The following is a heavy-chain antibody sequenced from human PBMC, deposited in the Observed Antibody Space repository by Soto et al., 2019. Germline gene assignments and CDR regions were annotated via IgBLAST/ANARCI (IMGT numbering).Heavy chain of an antibody. CDR3: ARSKGPLPYRSSSFDY. Sequence: KTSETLSLTCAVYGGSFSGYYWSWIRQPPGKGLEWIGYIYYSGSTYYNPSLKSRVTISVDTSKNQFSLKLSSVTAADTAVYYCARSKGPLPYRSSSFDYWGQGTLVTVSS. J-gene: IGHJ4*02. CDR2: IYYSGST. D-gene: IGHD6-6*01. V-gene: IGHV4-34*09. CDR1: GGSFSGYY.